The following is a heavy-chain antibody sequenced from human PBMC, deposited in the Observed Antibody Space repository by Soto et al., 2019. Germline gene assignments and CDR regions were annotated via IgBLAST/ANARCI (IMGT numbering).Heavy chain of an antibody. V-gene: IGHV5-51*01. CDR2: IFPDDSDT. J-gene: IGHJ5*01. D-gene: IGHD2-21*01. Sequence: GDSLKLSCTGSGSCFTTSWIGWVRLMPGKGLEWIGIIFPDDSDTRYSPSFQGHVTISVDTSISTAYLQWSGLKASDTAMDYCARHPSEGYDRANYVYRIVVGGEDS. CDR3: ARHPSEGYDRANYVYRIVVGGEDS. CDR1: GSCFTTSW.